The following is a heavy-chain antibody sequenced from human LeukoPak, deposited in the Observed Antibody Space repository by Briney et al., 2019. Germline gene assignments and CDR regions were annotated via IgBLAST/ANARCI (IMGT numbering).Heavy chain of an antibody. CDR3: ARITWYRLDY. J-gene: IGHJ4*02. V-gene: IGHV3-7*03. CDR2: INQDGSKK. D-gene: IGHD1-14*01. Sequence: GGSLRLSCTTSGFTFNNNWMTWVRQAPGKGLEWVAYINQDGSKKYYVESVKGRFTISRDNAKNSLYLQVNSLRAEDTARYYCARITWYRLDYWSQGTLVTVSS. CDR1: GFTFNNNW.